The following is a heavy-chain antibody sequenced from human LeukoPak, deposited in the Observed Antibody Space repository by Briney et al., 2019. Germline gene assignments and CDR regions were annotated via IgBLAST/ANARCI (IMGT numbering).Heavy chain of an antibody. J-gene: IGHJ5*02. D-gene: IGHD4-17*01. CDR1: GGSISSGGYS. Sequence: SETLSLTCTVSGGSISSGGYSWSWIRQPPGKGLEWIGYIYYSGSTYYNPSLKSRVTISVDTSKNQFSLKLSSVTAADTAVHYCARGHDYGDRGGWFDPWGQGTLVTVSS. CDR2: IYYSGST. V-gene: IGHV4-30-4*07. CDR3: ARGHDYGDRGGWFDP.